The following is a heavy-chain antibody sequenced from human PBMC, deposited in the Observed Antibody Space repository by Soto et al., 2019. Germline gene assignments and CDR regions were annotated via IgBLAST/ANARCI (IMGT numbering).Heavy chain of an antibody. CDR3: ARGGTPIDY. CDR1: GYTFTNFG. D-gene: IGHD3-16*01. Sequence: QVQLVQSGAEVKKPGASVKVSCKASGYTFTNFGISWVRQAPGQGLEWMGWISAYNGNTTNAQKFQGRVTRTTATSTSTAYMEARSLSFDAAAVYYWARGGTPIDYWGQGTLVTVSS. V-gene: IGHV1-18*01. J-gene: IGHJ4*02. CDR2: ISAYNGNT.